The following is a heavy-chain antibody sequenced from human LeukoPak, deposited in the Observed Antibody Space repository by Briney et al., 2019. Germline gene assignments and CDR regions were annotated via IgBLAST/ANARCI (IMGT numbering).Heavy chain of an antibody. D-gene: IGHD3-22*01. V-gene: IGHV3-11*04. CDR1: GFTFSDYY. Sequence: GGTLRLSCAASGFTFSDYYMGWIRQAPGKGLEWISYITNNGGAMFYADSLKGRLTIFRDNAKKSLYLQMNSLRPDDTALYYCARALADSRGYYLGFDYWGQGTLVTVSS. CDR2: ITNNGGAM. J-gene: IGHJ4*02. CDR3: ARALADSRGYYLGFDY.